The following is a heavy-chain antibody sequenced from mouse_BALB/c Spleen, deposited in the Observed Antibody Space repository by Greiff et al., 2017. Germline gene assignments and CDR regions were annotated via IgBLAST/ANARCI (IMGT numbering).Heavy chain of an antibody. CDR1: GFTFSSFG. CDR3: ARELTYWYFDV. J-gene: IGHJ1*01. V-gene: IGHV5-17*02. CDR2: ISSGSSTI. D-gene: IGHD4-1*01. Sequence: EVKLMESGGGLVQPGGSRKLSCAASGFTFSSFGMHWVRQAPEKGLEWVAYISSGSSTIYYADTVKGRFTISRDNPKNTLFLQMTSLRSEDTAMYYCARELTYWYFDVWGAGTTVTVSS.